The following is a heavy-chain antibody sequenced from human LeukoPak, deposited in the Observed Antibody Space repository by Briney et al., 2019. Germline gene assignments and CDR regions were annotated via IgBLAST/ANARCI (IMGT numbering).Heavy chain of an antibody. V-gene: IGHV4-38-2*02. Sequence: SETLSLTCSVSGYSISSGYYWGWIRQPPGKGLEWIGSIYHSGSTYHNPSLKSRVTISVDRSKNQFSLKLSSVTAADTAVYYCARVLRVGATRNDYWGQGTLVTVSS. D-gene: IGHD1-26*01. J-gene: IGHJ4*02. CDR2: IYHSGST. CDR3: ARVLRVGATRNDY. CDR1: GYSISSGYY.